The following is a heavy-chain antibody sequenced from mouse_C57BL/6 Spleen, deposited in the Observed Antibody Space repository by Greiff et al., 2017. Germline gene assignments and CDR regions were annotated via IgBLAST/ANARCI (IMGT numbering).Heavy chain of an antibody. CDR2: ISYDGSN. J-gene: IGHJ3*01. Sequence: EVHLVESGPGLVKPSQSLSLTCSVTGYSITSGYYWNWIRQFPGNKLEWMGYISYDGSNNYNPSLKNRISITRDTSKNQFFLKLNSVTTEDTATYYCARDKYDYDGGWFAYWSQGTLVTVSA. CDR3: ARDKYDYDGGWFAY. D-gene: IGHD2-4*01. CDR1: GYSITSGYY. V-gene: IGHV3-6*01.